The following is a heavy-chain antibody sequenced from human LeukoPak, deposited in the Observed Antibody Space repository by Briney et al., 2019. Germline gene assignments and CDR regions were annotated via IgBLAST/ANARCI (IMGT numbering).Heavy chain of an antibody. CDR3: ARRMIMVRDAFDR. CDR1: GGSVTSNNFH. CDR2: IYNIRTT. Sequence: PSETLSLTCNVSGGSVTSNNFHWGWIRQPPGKGPEWIGIIYNIRTTSYSPSLKSRVTISVDTSKNQFSLKMTSMTAADTAMYFCARRMIMVRDAFDRWGPGTMVTVSS. D-gene: IGHD3-10*01. V-gene: IGHV4-39*07. J-gene: IGHJ3*02.